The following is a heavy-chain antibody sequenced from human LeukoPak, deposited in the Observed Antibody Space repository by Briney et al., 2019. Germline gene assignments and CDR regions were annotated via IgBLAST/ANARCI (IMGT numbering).Heavy chain of an antibody. V-gene: IGHV1-2*02. Sequence: LGASVKVSCKASGYTFTGYYMHWVRQAPGQGLEWMGWINPNSGGTNYAQKFQGRVTMTRDTSISTAYMELSRLRSDDTAVYYCAREGSGWYGGYYYYMDVWGKGTTVTVSS. CDR3: AREGSGWYGGYYYYMDV. J-gene: IGHJ6*03. D-gene: IGHD6-19*01. CDR1: GYTFTGYY. CDR2: INPNSGGT.